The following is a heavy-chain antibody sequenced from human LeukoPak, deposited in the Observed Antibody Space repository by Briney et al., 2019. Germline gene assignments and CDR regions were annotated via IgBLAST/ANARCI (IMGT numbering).Heavy chain of an antibody. CDR1: GLTGTNYG. Sequence: GGSLRLSCAASGLTGTNYGMHWIRQAPGKGLEWVAFIRYDGSNKFYADSVRGRFTISRDNSKKTLSLQMNSLRAEDTAIYYCAKGAGGSYGLYHFDYWGQGTLVTVSS. J-gene: IGHJ4*02. D-gene: IGHD6-19*01. CDR2: IRYDGSNK. CDR3: AKGAGGSYGLYHFDY. V-gene: IGHV3-30*02.